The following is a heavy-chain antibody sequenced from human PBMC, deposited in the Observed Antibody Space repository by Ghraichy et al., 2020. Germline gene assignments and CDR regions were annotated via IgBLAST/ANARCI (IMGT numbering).Heavy chain of an antibody. CDR3: ARDGSSTAPTSWGYYYMDV. CDR2: INPNSGGT. D-gene: IGHD6-6*01. Sequence: ASVKVSCKASGYTFIGYYMHWVRQAPGQGLEWMGRINPNSGGTSYARKFQGRVTMTRDTSISTAYMELSSLRSDDAAVYHCARDGSSTAPTSWGYYYMDVWGKGT. CDR1: GYTFIGYY. V-gene: IGHV1-2*06. J-gene: IGHJ6*03.